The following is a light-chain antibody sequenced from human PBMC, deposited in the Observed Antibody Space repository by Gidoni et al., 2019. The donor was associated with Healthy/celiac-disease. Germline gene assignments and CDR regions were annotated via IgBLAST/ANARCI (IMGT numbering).Light chain of an antibody. J-gene: IGKJ5*01. CDR3: QQRSNWQIT. Sequence: EIVLTQSPATLSLSPGERATLSCRASQSVSSYLAWYQQKPGQAPRLLIYDASNGATGIPARFSGSGSGTDFTLTISSLEPEDFAVYYCQQRSNWQITFXQXTRLEIK. V-gene: IGKV3-11*01. CDR1: QSVSSY. CDR2: DAS.